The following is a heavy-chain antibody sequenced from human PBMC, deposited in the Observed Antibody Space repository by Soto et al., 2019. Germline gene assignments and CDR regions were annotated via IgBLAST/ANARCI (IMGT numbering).Heavy chain of an antibody. Sequence: QVQLVQSGAEVKKPGASVKVSCKASGYTFSSYAMHWVRQAPGQSLEWMGWINAGNGNTKYSQKFQGRVTITRDTSGSTGRMERSGLRSEDTAVYYCARAGSYYYDRSGYISYFDYWRQGSLVTVSS. CDR1: GYTFSSYA. CDR2: INAGNGNT. J-gene: IGHJ4*02. V-gene: IGHV1-3*01. CDR3: ARAGSYYYDRSGYISYFDY. D-gene: IGHD3-22*01.